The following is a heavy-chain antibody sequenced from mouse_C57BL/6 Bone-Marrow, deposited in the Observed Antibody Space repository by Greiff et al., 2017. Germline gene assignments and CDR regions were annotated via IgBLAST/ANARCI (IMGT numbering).Heavy chain of an antibody. CDR2: IDPSDSYT. CDR3: ASPGAGFAY. Sequence: QVQLQQPGAELVKPGASVKLSCKASGYTFTSYWMQWVKQRPGQGLEWIGEIDPSDSYTNYTPKFKGKATLTVDTSSSTAYMQLSSLTSEDAAVYYCASPGAGFAYWGQGTLVTVSA. V-gene: IGHV1-50*01. J-gene: IGHJ3*01. D-gene: IGHD4-1*01. CDR1: GYTFTSYW.